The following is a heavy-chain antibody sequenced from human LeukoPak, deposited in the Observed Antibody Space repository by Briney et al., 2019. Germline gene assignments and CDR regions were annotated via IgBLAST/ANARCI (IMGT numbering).Heavy chain of an antibody. J-gene: IGHJ3*01. CDR3: ARGVYYDSSGLD. Sequence: SSETLSLTCTVSGGSISSSSYYWGWIRQPPGKGLEWIGYIYYSGSTNYNPSLKSRVTISVDTSKNQFSLKLSSVTAADTAVYYCARGVYYDSSGLDWGQGTMVTVSS. CDR2: IYYSGST. CDR1: GGSISSSSYY. V-gene: IGHV4-61*05. D-gene: IGHD3-22*01.